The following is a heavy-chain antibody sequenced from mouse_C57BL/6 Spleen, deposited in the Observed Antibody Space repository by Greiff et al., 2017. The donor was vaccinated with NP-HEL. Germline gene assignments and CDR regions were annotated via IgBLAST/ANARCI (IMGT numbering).Heavy chain of an antibody. CDR2: IDPSDSYT. V-gene: IGHV1-69*01. J-gene: IGHJ4*01. Sequence: QVQLKQPGAELVMPGASVKLSCKASGYTFTSYWMHWVKQRPGQGLEWIGEIDPSDSYTNYNQKFKGKSTLTVDKSSSTAYMQLSSLTSEDSAVYYCARWNRNYGIYYAMDYWGQGTSVTVSS. CDR3: ARWNRNYGIYYAMDY. D-gene: IGHD2-1*01. CDR1: GYTFTSYW.